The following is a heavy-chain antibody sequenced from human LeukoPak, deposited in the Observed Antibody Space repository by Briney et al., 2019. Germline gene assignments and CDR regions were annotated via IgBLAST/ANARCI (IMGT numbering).Heavy chain of an antibody. J-gene: IGHJ4*02. CDR2: MNPNSGKT. V-gene: IGHV1-8*03. CDR1: GGTFSSYA. Sequence: ASVKVSCKASGGTFSSYAISWVRQAPGQGLEWMGWMNPNSGKTGYAQKFQDRITITRNTSIITAYMELSSLGSEDTAVYYCARETPSRYFDYWGQGTLVTVSS. CDR3: ARETPSRYFDY. D-gene: IGHD4-23*01.